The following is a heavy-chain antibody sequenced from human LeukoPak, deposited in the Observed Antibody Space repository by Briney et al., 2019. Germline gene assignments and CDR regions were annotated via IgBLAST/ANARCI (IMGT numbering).Heavy chain of an antibody. V-gene: IGHV3-74*01. CDR2: IPNDGSSP. CDR1: GFTFSNDW. J-gene: IGHJ4*02. CDR3: VRWHLATAGAFN. D-gene: IGHD6-13*01. Sequence: GGSLRLSCAASGFTFSNDWMHWVRQAPGKGLMWVSRIPNDGSSPTYADSVKGRFTISRDNAKNTVYLLMNSLRAEDTAVYYCVRWHLATAGAFNWGQGPLVTVPS.